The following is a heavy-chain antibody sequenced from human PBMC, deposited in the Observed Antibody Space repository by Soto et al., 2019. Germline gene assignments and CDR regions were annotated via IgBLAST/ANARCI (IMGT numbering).Heavy chain of an antibody. J-gene: IGHJ4*02. CDR1: GYTFTSYG. D-gene: IGHD3-10*01. V-gene: IGHV1-18*01. CDR2: ISAYNGNT. Sequence: QVQLVQSGAEVKKPGASVKVSCKASGYTFTSYGISWVRQAPGQGLEWMGWISAYNGNTNYAQKLQGRVTMTTDTXTXXAYMELRSLRYDDTAVYYCARVYRITMVQGELSEYWGQGTLVTVSS. CDR3: ARVYRITMVQGELSEY.